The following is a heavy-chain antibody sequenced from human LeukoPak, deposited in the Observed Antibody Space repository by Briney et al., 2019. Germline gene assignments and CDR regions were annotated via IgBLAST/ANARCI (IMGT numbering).Heavy chain of an antibody. Sequence: PGGSLRLSCAASGFTFSRYSVNWVRQAPGKGLEWVSCITGGSTYYADSVKGRFTISRDNSKNTLYLQMNSLRAEDTAVYYCAKHAAMVIDWGQGTLVTVSS. J-gene: IGHJ4*02. CDR2: ITGGST. V-gene: IGHV3-23*01. D-gene: IGHD5-18*01. CDR3: AKHAAMVID. CDR1: GFTFSRYS.